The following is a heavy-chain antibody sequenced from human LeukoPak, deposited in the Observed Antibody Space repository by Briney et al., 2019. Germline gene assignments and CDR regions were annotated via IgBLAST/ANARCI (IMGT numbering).Heavy chain of an antibody. CDR3: ARTRRYCSGGSCYFDY. CDR2: ISAHNGNT. D-gene: IGHD2-15*01. Sequence: ASVKVSCKASGYTFTSYGISWVRQAPGQGLEWMGWISAHNGNTNYAQKLQGRVTMTTDTSTTTAYMELRSLRSDDTAVYYCARTRRYCSGGSCYFDYWGQGTLVTVSS. CDR1: GYTFTSYG. V-gene: IGHV1-18*01. J-gene: IGHJ4*02.